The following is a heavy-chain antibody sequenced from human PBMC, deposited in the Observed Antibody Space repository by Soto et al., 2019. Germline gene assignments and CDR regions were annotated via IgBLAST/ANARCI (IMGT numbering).Heavy chain of an antibody. D-gene: IGHD6-13*01. Sequence: WASVKVSCKASGGTFSSYAISWVRQAPGQGLEWMGGIIPIFGTANYAQKFQGRVTITADESTSTAYMELSSLRSEDTAVYYCAMAAGNYYYGMDVWGQGTTVTVSS. CDR1: GGTFSSYA. CDR2: IIPIFGTA. J-gene: IGHJ6*02. CDR3: AMAAGNYYYGMDV. V-gene: IGHV1-69*13.